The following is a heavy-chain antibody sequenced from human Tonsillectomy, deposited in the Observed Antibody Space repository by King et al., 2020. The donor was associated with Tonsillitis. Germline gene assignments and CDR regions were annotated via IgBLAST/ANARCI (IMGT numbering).Heavy chain of an antibody. V-gene: IGHV1-69*09. D-gene: IGHD3-9*01. CDR3: ARDSWGGYFDTREEVDAFET. J-gene: IGHJ3*02. CDR1: GGTFSSYA. CDR2: IIPILGTS. Sequence: QLVQSGAEVKKPGSSVKVSCRASGGTFSSYAISWVRQAPGQGPEWMGRIIPILGTSNYAQRFQGRVTISADKSTTTAYLELRSLKSDDTAIYYCARDSWGGYFDTREEVDAFETWGQGTMVTVSS.